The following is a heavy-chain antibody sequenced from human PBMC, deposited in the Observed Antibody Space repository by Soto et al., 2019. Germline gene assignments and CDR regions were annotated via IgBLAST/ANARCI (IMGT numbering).Heavy chain of an antibody. D-gene: IGHD6-6*01. CDR3: ARRSGSSSTFDY. CDR2: ISSSSSTI. Sequence: EVQLVESGGGLVQPGGSLRLSCAASGFTFSSYNMNWVRQAPGKGLEWVSSISSSSSTIYYADSVKGRFTISRDNAKNALHLQMSSLRDEDTAMYYGARRSGSSSTFDYWGQGALVTVSS. CDR1: GFTFSSYN. J-gene: IGHJ4*02. V-gene: IGHV3-48*02.